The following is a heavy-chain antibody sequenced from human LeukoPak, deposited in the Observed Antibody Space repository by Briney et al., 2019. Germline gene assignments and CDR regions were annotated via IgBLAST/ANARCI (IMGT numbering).Heavy chain of an antibody. V-gene: IGHV3-23*01. D-gene: IGHD4-11*01. CDR1: GFTFSSYA. CDR2: ISGSGGST. CDR3: CRLHRTDNWFDS. J-gene: IGHJ5*01. Sequence: GGSLRLSCAASGFTFSSYAMSWVRQAPGKGLEWVSAISGSGGSTYYADSVKGRFAISRDNSKNTLYLQMNSLRAEDTAVYYCCRLHRTDNWFDSWGQGTLVTVSS.